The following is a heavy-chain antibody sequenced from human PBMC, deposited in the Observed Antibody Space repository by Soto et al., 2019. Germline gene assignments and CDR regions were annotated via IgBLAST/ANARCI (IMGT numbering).Heavy chain of an antibody. CDR1: GFTFSSYS. Sequence: PGGSLRLSCAASGFTFSSYSMNWVRQAPGKGLEWVSYISSSSSTIYYADSVKGRFTISRDNAKNSLYLQMNSLRAEDTAVYYCASVLWFGDRTDAFDIWGQGTMVTVSS. V-gene: IGHV3-48*01. D-gene: IGHD3-10*01. J-gene: IGHJ3*02. CDR3: ASVLWFGDRTDAFDI. CDR2: ISSSSSTI.